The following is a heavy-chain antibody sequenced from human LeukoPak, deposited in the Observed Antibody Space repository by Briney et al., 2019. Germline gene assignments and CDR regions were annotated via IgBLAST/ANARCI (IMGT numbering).Heavy chain of an antibody. Sequence: SETLSLTCTVSGASITSYYWTWIRQPPGKGLEWIGYIHYSGSTNYNPSLKSRVTISVDTSKNKFSLKLSSVTAADTAVYYCARDLRAAYWGQGTLVTVSS. J-gene: IGHJ4*02. CDR2: IHYSGST. D-gene: IGHD3-16*01. V-gene: IGHV4-59*01. CDR3: ARDLRAAY. CDR1: GASITSYY.